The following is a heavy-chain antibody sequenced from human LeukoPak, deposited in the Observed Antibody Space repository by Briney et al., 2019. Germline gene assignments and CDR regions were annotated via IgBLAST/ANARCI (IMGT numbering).Heavy chain of an antibody. D-gene: IGHD1-26*01. V-gene: IGHV4-59*01. CDR1: GGSISSYY. Sequence: SETLSLTCTVSGGSISSYYWSWIRQPPGKGLEWIGYIYYSGSTNYNPSLKSRVTISVDTSKNQFSLKLSSVTAADTDVYYCARVRGSYFADYWGQGTLVTVSS. J-gene: IGHJ4*02. CDR3: ARVRGSYFADY. CDR2: IYYSGST.